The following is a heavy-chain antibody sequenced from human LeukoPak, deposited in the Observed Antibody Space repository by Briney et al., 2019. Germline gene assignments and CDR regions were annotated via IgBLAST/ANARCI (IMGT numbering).Heavy chain of an antibody. D-gene: IGHD6-13*01. CDR2: IHYSGST. J-gene: IGHJ6*03. CDR3: ARTTVAHSWRSRYYDYYMVV. Sequence: SEPLSLTCTASSGSISSYYWSWIRQLPGKGWKWIGYIHYSGSTNYDHSHKSRVTISVDTSKNQCSLKLSSVTAADTAVYYRARTTVAHSWRSRYYDYYMVVWRKGTTVSV. CDR1: SGSISSYY. V-gene: IGHV4-59*01.